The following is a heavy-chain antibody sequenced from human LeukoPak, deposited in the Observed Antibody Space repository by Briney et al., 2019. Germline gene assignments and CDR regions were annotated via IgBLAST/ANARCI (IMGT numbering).Heavy chain of an antibody. CDR2: INHSGST. CDR1: GGSFSGYY. Sequence: SETLSLTCAVYGGSFSGYYWSWIRQPPGKGLEWIGEINHSGSTNYHPSLKSRVTISVDTSKNQFSLKLSSVTAADTAVYYCARERGGYDQFDYWGQGTLVTVSS. CDR3: ARERGGYDQFDY. J-gene: IGHJ4*02. D-gene: IGHD5-12*01. V-gene: IGHV4-34*01.